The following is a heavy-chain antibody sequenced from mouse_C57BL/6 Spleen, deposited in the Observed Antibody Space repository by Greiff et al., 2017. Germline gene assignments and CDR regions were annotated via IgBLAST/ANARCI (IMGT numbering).Heavy chain of an antibody. CDR2: ISDGGSYT. J-gene: IGHJ4*01. V-gene: IGHV5-4*01. CDR3: ARVDYYGSSDYAMDY. D-gene: IGHD1-1*01. Sequence: EVQRVESGGGLVKPGGSLKLSCAASGFTFSSYAMSWVRQTPEKRLEWVATISDGGSYTYYPDNVKGRFTISRDNAKNNLYLQMSHLKSEDTAMYYCARVDYYGSSDYAMDYWGQGTSVTVSS. CDR1: GFTFSSYA.